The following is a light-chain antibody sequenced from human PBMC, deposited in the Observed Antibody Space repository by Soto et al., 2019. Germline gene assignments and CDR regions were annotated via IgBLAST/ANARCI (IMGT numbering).Light chain of an antibody. Sequence: QSALTQPPSASGSPGQSVTISCTGTSSDVGYYNYVSWYQQHPGKAPTLMIYEVTKRPSGVPDRFSGSKSGNTASLPVSGLQAEDEADYYCSSYAGSNNVVFGGGTKLTVL. CDR2: EVT. CDR3: SSYAGSNNVV. J-gene: IGLJ2*01. V-gene: IGLV2-8*01. CDR1: SSDVGYYNY.